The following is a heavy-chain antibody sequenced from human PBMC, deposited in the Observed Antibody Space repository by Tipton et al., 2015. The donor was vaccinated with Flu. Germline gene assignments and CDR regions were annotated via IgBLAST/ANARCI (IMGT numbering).Heavy chain of an antibody. J-gene: IGHJ4*02. CDR1: GGSISSHY. Sequence: TLSLTCTVSGGSISSHYWSWIRQPPEKGLEWIGYIYYSGSTNYNPSLKSRVTISVDTSKNQFSLKLSSVTAADTAVYYCARGSLRRRVFDYWGQGTLVTVSS. D-gene: IGHD5/OR15-5a*01. CDR3: ARGSLRRRVFDY. CDR2: IYYSGST. V-gene: IGHV4-59*11.